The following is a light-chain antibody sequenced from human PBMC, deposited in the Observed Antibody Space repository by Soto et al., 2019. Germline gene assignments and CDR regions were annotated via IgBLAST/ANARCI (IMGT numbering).Light chain of an antibody. V-gene: IGLV2-14*01. CDR3: SSYAGSNNFRV. J-gene: IGLJ2*01. CDR1: SSDVGGYNY. Sequence: QSALTQPASVSGSPGQSITISCTGTSSDVGGYNYVSWYQQHPGKAPKLMIYEVSNRPSGVSNRFSGSKSGNTASLTISGLQAEDEADYYCSSYAGSNNFRVFGGGTQLTVL. CDR2: EVS.